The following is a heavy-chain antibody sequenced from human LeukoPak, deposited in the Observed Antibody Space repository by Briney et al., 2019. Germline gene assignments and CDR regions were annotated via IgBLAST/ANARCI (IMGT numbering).Heavy chain of an antibody. V-gene: IGHV3-30*04. Sequence: GRSLRLSCAASGFTFSSYAMHWVRQAPGKGLEWVAVISYDGSNKYYADSVKGRFTISRDNSKNTLSLQMNSLRPEDTAVYYCAKAGPYYFDYWGQGTLVTVSS. CDR1: GFTFSSYA. J-gene: IGHJ4*02. CDR3: AKAGPYYFDY. CDR2: ISYDGSNK.